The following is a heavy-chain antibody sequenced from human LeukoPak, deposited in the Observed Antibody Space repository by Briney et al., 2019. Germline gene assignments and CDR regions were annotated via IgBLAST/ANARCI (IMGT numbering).Heavy chain of an antibody. CDR1: GFTFSSSW. CDR3: ARDPGYESWSPFWGGMDV. Sequence: GGSLTLSCAASGFTFSSSWMHWVRQAPGKGLVWVSRITRDGSSTTYADSVKGRFTTSRDNAKNTLYLQMDSLRDDDTAVYYCARDPGYESWSPFWGGMDVWGNGTTVIVSS. CDR2: ITRDGSST. V-gene: IGHV3-74*01. J-gene: IGHJ6*04. D-gene: IGHD3-16*01.